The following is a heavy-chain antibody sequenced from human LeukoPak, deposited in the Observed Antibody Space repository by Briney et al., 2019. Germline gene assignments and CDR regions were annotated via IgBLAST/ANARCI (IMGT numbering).Heavy chain of an antibody. CDR1: GFTFSSYA. D-gene: IGHD4/OR15-4a*01. Sequence: GGSLRLSCAASGFTFSSYAMSWVRQAPGKGLEWVSSIYSDNTHYSDSVKGRFTISRDNSKNTLYLQMNSLRVEDTAVYFCARRAGAYSHPYDYWGQGTLVTVSS. J-gene: IGHJ4*02. CDR2: IYSDNT. CDR3: ARRAGAYSHPYDY. V-gene: IGHV3-23*05.